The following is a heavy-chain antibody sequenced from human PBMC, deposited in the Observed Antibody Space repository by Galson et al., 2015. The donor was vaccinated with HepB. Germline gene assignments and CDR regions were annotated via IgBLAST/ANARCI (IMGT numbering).Heavy chain of an antibody. D-gene: IGHD3-22*01. CDR2: ISGNGDST. Sequence: SMRLSCAASGFTFSNYGMNWVRQVPGKGLAWVSYISGNGDSTFYTDSVKGRFTISRDNSMNTLYLQLNSRRDEDTAVYYCAKYWSVYDYESKWFDPWGQGTLVTVSS. V-gene: IGHV3-23*01. J-gene: IGHJ5*02. CDR1: GFTFSNYG. CDR3: AKYWSVYDYESKWFDP.